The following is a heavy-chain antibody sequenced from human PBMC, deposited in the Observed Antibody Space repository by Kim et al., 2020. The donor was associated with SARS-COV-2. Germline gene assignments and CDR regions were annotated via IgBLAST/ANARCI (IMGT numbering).Heavy chain of an antibody. CDR2: ISGNGVNK. V-gene: IGHV3-23*01. CDR3: AKVVVMDGYNYFYYYGMDV. J-gene: IGHJ6*02. CDR1: GFTFNTYA. Sequence: GGSLRLSCVASGFTFNTYAISWVRQAPGKGLEWVSVISGNGVNKFYADSVRGRLTISRDNSKNTLYLQMNSLRDEDTALYYCAKVVVMDGYNYFYYYGMDVWGQGTAVTVSS. D-gene: IGHD3-22*01.